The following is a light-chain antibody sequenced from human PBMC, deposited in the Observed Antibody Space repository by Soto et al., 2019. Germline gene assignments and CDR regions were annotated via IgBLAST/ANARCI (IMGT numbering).Light chain of an antibody. CDR2: DVG. J-gene: IGLJ2*01. Sequence: QSALTQPASVSGSPGQSITVSCTGTSSDVGAYNFVSWYQQHPGKAPKVMIYDVGKRPSGVSNRFSGSKSGNTASLTISGLQAEDEADYCCSSYTGSSPLHVIFGGGTTLTVL. CDR3: SSYTGSSPLHVI. CDR1: SSDVGAYNF. V-gene: IGLV2-14*01.